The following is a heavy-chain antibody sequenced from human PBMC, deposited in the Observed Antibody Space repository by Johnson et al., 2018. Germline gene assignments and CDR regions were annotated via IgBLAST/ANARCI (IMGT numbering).Heavy chain of an antibody. CDR1: GGSFSGYY. D-gene: IGHD6-13*01. J-gene: IGHJ6*03. CDR2: INHSGST. Sequence: QVQLQQWGAGLLKPSETLSLTCAVYGGSFSGYYWSWIRQPPGKGLEWIREINHSGSTNYNPSLKSRVTISVDTSKNQFPLKLSSVTAADTAVYYCARKKKKAACPPFYYYYYYLDVWGKGTTVTVSS. V-gene: IGHV4-34*01. CDR3: ARKKKKAACPPFYYYYYYLDV.